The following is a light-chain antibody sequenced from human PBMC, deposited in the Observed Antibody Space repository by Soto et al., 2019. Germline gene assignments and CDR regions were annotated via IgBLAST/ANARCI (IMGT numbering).Light chain of an antibody. V-gene: IGKV3-20*01. CDR1: QSISSNY. Sequence: EIVLTQSPGTLSLFPGERATLSCRASQSISSNYLAWYQHKPGQAPRLLIHGASNRATGIPDRFSGAGSGTDFNLTISRLEPEDFAVYYCHQYGSAPALTFGQGTKVEIK. CDR2: GAS. J-gene: IGKJ1*01. CDR3: HQYGSAPALT.